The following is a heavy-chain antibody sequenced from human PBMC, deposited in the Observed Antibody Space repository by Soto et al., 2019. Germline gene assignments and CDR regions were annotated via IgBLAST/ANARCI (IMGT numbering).Heavy chain of an antibody. Sequence: PGESLKISCKGSGYSFTSYWIGWVRQMPGKGLEWMGIIYPGDSDTRYSPSFQGQVTISADKSISTAYLQWSSLKASDTAMYYFARPRRRYYDGMDVRAQRTTDTGSS. V-gene: IGHV5-51*01. CDR3: ARPRRRYYDGMDV. CDR2: IYPGDSDT. J-gene: IGHJ6*02. CDR1: GYSFTSYW.